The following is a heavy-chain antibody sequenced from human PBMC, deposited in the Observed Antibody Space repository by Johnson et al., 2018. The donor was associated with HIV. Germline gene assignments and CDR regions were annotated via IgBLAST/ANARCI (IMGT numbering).Heavy chain of an antibody. D-gene: IGHD1-1*01. J-gene: IGHJ3*02. CDR1: GFTFSSYA. V-gene: IGHV3-64*01. CDR2: ISSNGGST. CDR3: ARRGYRDAFDI. Sequence: VQLVESGGGLVQPGGSLRLSCAASGFTFSSYAMHWVRQAPGKGLEYVSAISSNGGSTYYANSVKGRFTISRDNSKNTVYLQMGSLMAEDMAVYYCARRGYRDAFDIWGQGTMVTVSS.